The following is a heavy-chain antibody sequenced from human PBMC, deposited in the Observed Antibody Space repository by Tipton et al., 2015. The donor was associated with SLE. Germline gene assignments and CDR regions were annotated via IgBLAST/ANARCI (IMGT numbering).Heavy chain of an antibody. CDR2: ISDSENT. J-gene: IGHJ4*01. Sequence: GLVKPSETLSLTCTVSGGSIRSYYWSWLRQAPGKGLEWIGYISDSENTNYNPSLKSRVTISSDTPKNQFSLKLSSVTAADTAVYYCAREGYYDNSGYYPLFDSWGQGILVTVSS. CDR1: GGSIRSYY. CDR3: AREGYYDNSGYYPLFDS. D-gene: IGHD3-22*01. V-gene: IGHV4-59*01.